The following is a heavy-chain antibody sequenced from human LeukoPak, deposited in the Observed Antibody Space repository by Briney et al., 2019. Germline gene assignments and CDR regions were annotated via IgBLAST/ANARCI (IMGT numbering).Heavy chain of an antibody. D-gene: IGHD3-9*01. CDR2: IKSKTDGGTT. CDR3: ARSKFLTGYYFDY. Sequence: GGSLRLSCAASGFTFSNAWMSWVRQAPGRGLEWVGRIKSKTDGGTTDYAAPVKGRFTISRDDSKNTLYLQMNSLRSEDTAVYYCARSKFLTGYYFDYWGQGTLVTVSS. CDR1: GFTFSNAW. J-gene: IGHJ4*02. V-gene: IGHV3-15*01.